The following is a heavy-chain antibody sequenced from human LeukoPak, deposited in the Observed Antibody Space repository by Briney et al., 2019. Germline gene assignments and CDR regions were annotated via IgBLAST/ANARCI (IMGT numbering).Heavy chain of an antibody. Sequence: PSDTLSLTCTISGGSIRGHCGGWIRQPAGKGLEWIGRIHSRGSTKYNPFLTSRVSLSLDTSKNQFSLKLSSVTAADTAVYYCAGHDRDLDFWGQGTLVTVSS. CDR3: AGHDRDLDF. V-gene: IGHV4-4*07. D-gene: IGHD1-1*01. CDR2: IHSRGST. CDR1: GGSIRGHC. J-gene: IGHJ4*02.